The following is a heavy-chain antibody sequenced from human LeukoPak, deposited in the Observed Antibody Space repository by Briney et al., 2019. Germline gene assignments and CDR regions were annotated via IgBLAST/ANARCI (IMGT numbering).Heavy chain of an antibody. Sequence: SETLSLTCTVSGGSISSSSYYWSWIRQPPGKGLEWIATINYSGSTYYNPSLKSRVTISVDTSKNQFSLKLSSVTAADTTVYYCARYVVYGSGFYYFDDWGQGTLVTVSS. CDR3: ARYVVYGSGFYYFDD. V-gene: IGHV4-39*01. CDR1: GGSISSSSYY. D-gene: IGHD3-10*01. J-gene: IGHJ4*02. CDR2: INYSGST.